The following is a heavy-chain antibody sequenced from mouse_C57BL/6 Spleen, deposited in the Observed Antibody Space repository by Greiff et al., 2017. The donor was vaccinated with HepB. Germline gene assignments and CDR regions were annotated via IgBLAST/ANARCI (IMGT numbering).Heavy chain of an antibody. D-gene: IGHD1-1*01. J-gene: IGHJ2*01. CDR2: ISSGGSYT. Sequence: EVKLMESGGDLVKPGGSLKLSCAASGFTFSSYGMSWVRQTPDKRLEWVATISSGGSYTYYPDSVKGRFTISRDNAKNTLYLQMSSLKSEDTAVYYCAIQGVITTVFDYWGQGTTLTVSS. CDR1: GFTFSSYG. CDR3: AIQGVITTVFDY. V-gene: IGHV5-6*01.